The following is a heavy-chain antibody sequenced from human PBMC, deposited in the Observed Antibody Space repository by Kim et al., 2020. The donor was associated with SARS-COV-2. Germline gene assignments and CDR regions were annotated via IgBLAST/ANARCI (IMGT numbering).Heavy chain of an antibody. CDR3: ARDLYCGGDCYSFNADYYYYGMDV. J-gene: IGHJ6*02. Sequence: GGSLRLSCAASGFTFSSYGMHWVRQAPVKGLEWVAVIWYDGSNKYYADSVKGRFTISRDNSKNTLYLQMNSLRAEDTAVYYCARDLYCGGDCYSFNADYYYYGMDVWGQGTTVTVSS. CDR2: IWYDGSNK. D-gene: IGHD2-21*02. V-gene: IGHV3-33*01. CDR1: GFTFSSYG.